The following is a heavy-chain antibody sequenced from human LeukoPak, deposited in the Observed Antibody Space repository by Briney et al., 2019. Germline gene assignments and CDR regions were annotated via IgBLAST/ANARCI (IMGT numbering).Heavy chain of an antibody. J-gene: IGHJ6*02. Sequence: ASVTVSCKASGYSFTGYFIHWVRQAPGQGLEWMGRIDPNNGGTSYAQKFQGRVTVTRDTSITTAYMEITSLRSDDTAVYYCASAVMYRYYYYYGLDVWGQGTTVTVSS. V-gene: IGHV1-2*06. CDR3: ASAVMYRYYYYYGLDV. CDR1: GYSFTGYF. CDR2: IDPNNGGT. D-gene: IGHD1-1*01.